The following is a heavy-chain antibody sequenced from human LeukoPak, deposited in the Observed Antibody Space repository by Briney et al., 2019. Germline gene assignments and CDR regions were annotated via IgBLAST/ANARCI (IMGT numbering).Heavy chain of an antibody. CDR3: ANEEVPNDY. CDR1: GFTFSSHA. V-gene: IGHV3-23*01. CDR2: ISISGDIT. Sequence: PGGSLRLSCAVSGFTFSSHAMTWVRQAPGEGLEWVSGISISGDITYYADSVQGRFIIFRDNSKNTVYLQMNSLRVEDTVVYYCANEEVPNDYWGQGTLVTVSS. J-gene: IGHJ4*02. D-gene: IGHD4/OR15-4a*01.